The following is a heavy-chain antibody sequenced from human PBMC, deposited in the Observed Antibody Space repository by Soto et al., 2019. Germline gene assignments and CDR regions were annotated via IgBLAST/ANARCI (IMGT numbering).Heavy chain of an antibody. CDR3: VRAYYYDSGGFHSDY. CDR1: GGSISSGGFS. J-gene: IGHJ4*02. V-gene: IGHV4-30-2*06. Sequence: KPSETLSLTCAVSGGSISSGGFSWNWIRQSPPTKGLEWIGHIYQSGTAYYNPSLKSRVIISVDTSKNQFSLKLTSVTAADTAVYYCVRAYYYDSGGFHSDYWGQGILVTVSS. D-gene: IGHD3-22*01. CDR2: IYQSGTA.